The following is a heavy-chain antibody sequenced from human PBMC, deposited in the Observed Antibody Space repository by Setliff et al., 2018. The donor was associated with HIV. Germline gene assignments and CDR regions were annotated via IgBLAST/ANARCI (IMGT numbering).Heavy chain of an antibody. Sequence: ASVKVSCKASGYIFTSYYIHWVRRAPGQGLEWMGIINPSGGSTSYPQKFQGRVTLTRDTSTNTAYMELSSLRSEDTAVYYCARDDREGRPYYYASSGFSPDAFDIWGQGTMVTVSS. CDR1: GYIFTSYY. V-gene: IGHV1-46*01. D-gene: IGHD3-22*01. CDR2: INPSGGST. J-gene: IGHJ3*02. CDR3: ARDDREGRPYYYASSGFSPDAFDI.